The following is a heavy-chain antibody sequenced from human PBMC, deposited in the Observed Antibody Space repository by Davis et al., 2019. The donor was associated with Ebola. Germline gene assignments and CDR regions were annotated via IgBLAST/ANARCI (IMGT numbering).Heavy chain of an antibody. CDR1: GASFSGYY. CDR3: ARGRGAAYYYYGMDV. CDR2: INHSGST. Sequence: MPGGSLRLSCAVYGASFSGYYWSWIRQPPGKGLEWIGEINHSGSTNYNPSLKSRVTISVATSKNQFSLKLSSVTAADTAVYYCARGRGAAYYYYGMDVWGQGTTVTVSS. V-gene: IGHV4-34*01. J-gene: IGHJ6*02. D-gene: IGHD4/OR15-4a*01.